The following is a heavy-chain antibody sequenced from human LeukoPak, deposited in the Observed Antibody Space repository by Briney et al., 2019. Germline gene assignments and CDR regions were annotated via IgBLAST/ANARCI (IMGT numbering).Heavy chain of an antibody. J-gene: IGHJ6*03. CDR3: ARGRLQLLLGADFFYYMDV. CDR1: GGTTSA. V-gene: IGHV1-69*06. D-gene: IGHD5-18*01. CDR2: ILPSVGTA. Sequence: SVKVSCKASGGTTSAIGWVRQAPGQGLEWMGGILPSVGTAHSSQKFQGRVTITADKSTSTDYMELSSLTSEDTAVYYCARGRLQLLLGADFFYYMDVWGKGTTVIISS.